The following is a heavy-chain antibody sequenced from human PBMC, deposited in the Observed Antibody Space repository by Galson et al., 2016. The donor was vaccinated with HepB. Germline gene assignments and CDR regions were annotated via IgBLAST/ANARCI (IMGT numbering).Heavy chain of an antibody. CDR3: ATDIDIRAAGTLFDY. Sequence: SLRLSCAAPGFTFSDAWMSWVRQAPGKGLEWVGRIKTRRFGGTIEYSSPVRGRFTISRDDSTNTLFLQMNSLKTEDTAIYYCATDIDIRAAGTLFDYWGQGTLVTVSS. J-gene: IGHJ4*02. CDR1: GFTFSDAW. D-gene: IGHD3-16*02. V-gene: IGHV3-15*01. CDR2: IKTRRFGGTI.